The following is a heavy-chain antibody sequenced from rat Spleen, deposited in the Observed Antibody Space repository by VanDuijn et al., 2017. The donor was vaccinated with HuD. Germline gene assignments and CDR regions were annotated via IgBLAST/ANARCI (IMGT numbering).Heavy chain of an antibody. CDR1: GFTFSDFD. CDR2: ISTGGDDT. D-gene: IGHD1-12*03. J-gene: IGHJ1*01. V-gene: IGHV5S23*01. CDR3: ARHAYYDGYYHWYFDF. Sequence: EVRLVESGGGLVQPGRSLKLSCAASGFTFSDFDMAWVRQAPTKGLEWVASISTGGDDTYYRDSVKGRFTISRDDEESTLYLQMDSLRSEDTATYYCARHAYYDGYYHWYFDFWGPGTMVTVSS.